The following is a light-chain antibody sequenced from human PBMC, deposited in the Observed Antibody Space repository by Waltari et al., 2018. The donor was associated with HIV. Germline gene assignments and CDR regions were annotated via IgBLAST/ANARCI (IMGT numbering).Light chain of an antibody. Sequence: QSALTQPASVSGSPGQSIPISCTGTSRDVGGYNYVFWYQQHPGKAPKLIIYEVSDRPSGVSIRFSGSKSGNTASLTISGLQAEDEADYYCSSYTSSSTLLFGGGTKLTVL. J-gene: IGLJ3*02. CDR1: SRDVGGYNY. CDR2: EVS. V-gene: IGLV2-14*01. CDR3: SSYTSSSTLL.